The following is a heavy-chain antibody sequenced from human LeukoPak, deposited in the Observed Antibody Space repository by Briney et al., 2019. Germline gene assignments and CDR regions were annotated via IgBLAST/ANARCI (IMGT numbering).Heavy chain of an antibody. Sequence: GSLRLSCAASGFTFSSYSMNWVRQAPGKGLEWVSSISSSSSYIYYADSVKGRFTISRDKARNSLYLQMNSLRVEDTAMYYCARDHRYAFDNWGHGTLVTVSS. CDR2: ISSSSSYI. D-gene: IGHD5-12*01. CDR3: ARDHRYAFDN. V-gene: IGHV3-21*01. J-gene: IGHJ4*01. CDR1: GFTFSSYS.